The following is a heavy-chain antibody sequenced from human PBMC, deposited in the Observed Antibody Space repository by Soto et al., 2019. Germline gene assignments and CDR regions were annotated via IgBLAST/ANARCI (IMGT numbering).Heavy chain of an antibody. J-gene: IGHJ4*02. Sequence: GGSLRLSCAASGFTVSSNFMSWVRQAPGKGLEWVSRINSDGSSTSYADSVKGRFTISRDNAKNTLYLQMNSLRAEDTAVYYCAIRASYYDSSGYFDYWGQGTLVTVSS. CDR3: AIRASYYDSSGYFDY. V-gene: IGHV3-74*01. CDR1: GFTVSSNF. D-gene: IGHD3-22*01. CDR2: INSDGSST.